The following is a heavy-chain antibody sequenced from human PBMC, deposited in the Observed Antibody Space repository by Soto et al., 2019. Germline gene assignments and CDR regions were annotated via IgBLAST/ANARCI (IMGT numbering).Heavy chain of an antibody. V-gene: IGHV1-18*01. Sequence: QVQLVQSGAEVKKPGASVQVSCKASGYSFTRYGISWVRQAPGQGLELMGWISAYNGNTNYAQKIQGRVTLTTDTSTSTGYMEMTSLRSDDTAVYYCARDNVFGESDGWGQGPTVTLS. CDR3: ARDNVFGESDG. D-gene: IGHD3-10*02. CDR1: GYSFTRYG. J-gene: IGHJ6*02. CDR2: ISAYNGNT.